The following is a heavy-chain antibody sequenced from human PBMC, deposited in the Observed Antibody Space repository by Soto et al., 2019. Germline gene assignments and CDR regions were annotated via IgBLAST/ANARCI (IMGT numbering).Heavy chain of an antibody. J-gene: IGHJ4*02. CDR1: CGSISSYY. V-gene: IGHV4-59*01. CDR3: ARDLSYSSGH. D-gene: IGHD3-10*01. Sequence: SETLSLTCTVSCGSISSYYWSWIRQPPGKGLEWIGYIYYSGSTNYNPSLKSRVTISVDKSKNQFSLKLTSVTAAGTAVYYCARDLSYSSGHWGQGTLVTVSS. CDR2: IYYSGST.